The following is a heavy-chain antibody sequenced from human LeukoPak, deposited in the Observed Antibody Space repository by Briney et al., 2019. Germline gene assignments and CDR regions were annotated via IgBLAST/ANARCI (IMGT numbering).Heavy chain of an antibody. CDR1: GFTFTNYA. CDR3: AKATSGSYTSDY. Sequence: GGSLRLSCAASGFTFTNYAMSWVRQAPGKGLEWVSGVSGSGTTTHYAGSVKGRFTISRDNSKHTLYLQMNSLRVEDTAVYYCAKATSGSYTSDYWGQGTLVTVSS. D-gene: IGHD1-26*01. V-gene: IGHV3-23*01. J-gene: IGHJ4*02. CDR2: VSGSGTTT.